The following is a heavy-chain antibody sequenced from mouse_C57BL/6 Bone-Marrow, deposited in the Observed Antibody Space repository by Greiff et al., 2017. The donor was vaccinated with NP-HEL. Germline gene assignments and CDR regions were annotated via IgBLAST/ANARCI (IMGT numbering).Heavy chain of an antibody. CDR1: GYAFSSSW. Sequence: VQLKQSGPELVKPGASVKISCKASGYAFSSSWMNWVQQRPGKGLEWIGRIYPGDGDTNYNGKFKGKATLTADKSSSTAYMQLSSLTSEDSAVYFCARYDYGHWYFDVWGTGTTVTVSS. V-gene: IGHV1-82*01. CDR3: ARYDYGHWYFDV. CDR2: IYPGDGDT. J-gene: IGHJ1*03. D-gene: IGHD2-4*01.